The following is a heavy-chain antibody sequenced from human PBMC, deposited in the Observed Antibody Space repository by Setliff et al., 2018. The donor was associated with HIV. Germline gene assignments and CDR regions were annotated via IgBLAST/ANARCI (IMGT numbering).Heavy chain of an antibody. D-gene: IGHD6-19*01. V-gene: IGHV3-30*02. CDR1: GFSLTSLA. J-gene: IGHJ3*02. CDR3: AKLRGQWLVLDAFDI. Sequence: PGGSLRLSCAVSGFSLTSLAIHWVRQAPGKGLEWVAFIRYDGSNKYYADSVKGRFTISRDNSKNTLYLQMNSLRAEDTAVYYCAKLRGQWLVLDAFDIWGQGTMVTVSS. CDR2: IRYDGSNK.